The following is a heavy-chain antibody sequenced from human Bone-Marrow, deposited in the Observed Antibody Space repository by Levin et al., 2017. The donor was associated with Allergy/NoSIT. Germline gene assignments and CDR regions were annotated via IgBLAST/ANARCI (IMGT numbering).Heavy chain of an antibody. CDR2: IYYSGST. CDR3: ARGSPWLVPLDY. D-gene: IGHD6-19*01. J-gene: IGHJ4*02. CDR1: GGSISSYY. Sequence: SQTLSLTCTVSGGSISSYYWSWIRQPPGKGLEWIGYIYYSGSTNYNPSLKSRVTISVDTSKNQFSLKLSSVTAADTAVYYCARGSPWLVPLDYWGQGTLVTVSS. V-gene: IGHV4-59*01.